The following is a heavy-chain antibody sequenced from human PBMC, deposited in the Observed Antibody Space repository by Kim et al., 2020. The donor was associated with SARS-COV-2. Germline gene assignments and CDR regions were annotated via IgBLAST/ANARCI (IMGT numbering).Heavy chain of an antibody. D-gene: IGHD6-19*01. CDR2: ISSYNGNT. Sequence: ASVKVSCKASGYNFINYDITWVRQAPGQGLEWMGWISSYNGNTKYAQNVQGRVTMTTDSSASTAYMELRSLTSDDTAVYYCTTVGHTSDTMHSNYWGQGTLVTVSS. V-gene: IGHV1-18*01. J-gene: IGHJ4*02. CDR3: TTVGHTSDTMHSNY. CDR1: GYNFINYD.